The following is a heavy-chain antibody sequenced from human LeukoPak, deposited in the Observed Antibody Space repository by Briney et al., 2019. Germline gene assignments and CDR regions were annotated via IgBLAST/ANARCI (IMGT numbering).Heavy chain of an antibody. Sequence: SGGSLRLSCAASGFTFSSYGMHWVRQAPGKGLEWVAFIRYDGSNKYYADSVKGRFTISRDNSKNTLYLQMNSLRAEDTAVYYCAKGKWQQLAGNWFDPWGQGTLVTVSS. CDR2: IRYDGSNK. D-gene: IGHD6-13*01. CDR1: GFTFSSYG. J-gene: IGHJ5*02. CDR3: AKGKWQQLAGNWFDP. V-gene: IGHV3-30*02.